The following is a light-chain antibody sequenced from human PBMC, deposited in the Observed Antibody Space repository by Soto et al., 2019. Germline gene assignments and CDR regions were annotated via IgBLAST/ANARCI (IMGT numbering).Light chain of an antibody. V-gene: IGKV3-20*01. CDR2: GAS. Sequence: EIGLTQSLGTLSLSPGERATLSCRASQSVSSSYLAWYQQKPGQAPRPPIYGASSRATGIPDRFSGSGSGTDFTLTISRLEPEDFAVYYWQQYGSSPPITFGQGTRLEIK. CDR3: QQYGSSPPIT. CDR1: QSVSSSY. J-gene: IGKJ5*01.